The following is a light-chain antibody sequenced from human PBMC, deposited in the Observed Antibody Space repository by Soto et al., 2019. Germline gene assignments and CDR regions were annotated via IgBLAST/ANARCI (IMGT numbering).Light chain of an antibody. V-gene: IGKV3-20*01. CDR3: QQYGSSHT. CDR1: QSVSSSY. J-gene: IGKJ1*01. CDR2: GAS. Sequence: EIVLTQSPGTLSLSPGVRATLSCRASQSVSSSYLAWYQQRPGQAPRLLIYGASSRATGIPDRFSGSGSGTDFTLTISRLEPEDFAVYYCQQYGSSHTFGQGTKV.